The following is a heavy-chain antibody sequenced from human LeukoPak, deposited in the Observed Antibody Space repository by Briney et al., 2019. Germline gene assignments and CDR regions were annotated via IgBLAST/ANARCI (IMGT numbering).Heavy chain of an antibody. D-gene: IGHD3-10*01. J-gene: IGHJ4*02. CDR2: IYSGGGT. Sequence: GGSLRLSCAASGFTVSSNYMSWVRQAPGKGLEWVSVIYSGGGTYYADSVKGRFTISRDNSKNTLYLQMNSLRAEDTAVYYCARRAGYYGSGSYYGDYWGQGTLVTVFS. V-gene: IGHV3-53*01. CDR3: ARRAGYYGSGSYYGDY. CDR1: GFTVSSNY.